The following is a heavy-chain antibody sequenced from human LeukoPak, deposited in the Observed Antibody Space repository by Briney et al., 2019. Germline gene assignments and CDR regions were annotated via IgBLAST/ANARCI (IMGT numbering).Heavy chain of an antibody. CDR3: ARDPTVWGDGNPSHFDY. J-gene: IGHJ4*02. CDR2: INHSGST. D-gene: IGHD5-24*01. CDR1: GESFSGYY. V-gene: IGHV4-34*01. Sequence: SETLSVTCAVYGESFSGYYWSWIRQPPGKGLEWIGEINHSGSTNYNPSLKSRVTISVDTSKNQFSLKLSSVTAADTAVYYCARDPTVWGDGNPSHFDYWGQGTLVTVSS.